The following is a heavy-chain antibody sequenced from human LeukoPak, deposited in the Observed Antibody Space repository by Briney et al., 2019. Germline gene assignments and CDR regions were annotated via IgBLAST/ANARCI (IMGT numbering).Heavy chain of an antibody. V-gene: IGHV1-2*02. J-gene: IGHJ4*02. Sequence: ASVKVSCKASGYTFTGYYIHWVRQAPGQVLEWMGWINPNSGDTDYARKFQGRVTMTRDTSISTAYMELSGLRFDDTAIYYCARGGQHLVEDWGQGTLVTVSS. CDR3: ARGGQHLVED. CDR1: GYTFTGYY. D-gene: IGHD6-13*01. CDR2: INPNSGDT.